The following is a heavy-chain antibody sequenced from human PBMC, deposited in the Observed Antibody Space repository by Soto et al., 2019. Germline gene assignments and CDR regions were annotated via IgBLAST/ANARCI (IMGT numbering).Heavy chain of an antibody. V-gene: IGHV3-13*05. CDR3: ARTDRDFYGLEV. J-gene: IGHJ6*02. CDR1: GFTFRNYD. CDR2: ISAAGDP. Sequence: EVQLVESGGGLVQPGGSLRLSCEASGFTFRNYDMHWVRQGTGKGLEWVSGISAAGDPDYADSVEGRFTISRENAQHSFFLQMNSLRVGAAAVYYCARTDRDFYGLEVWGQGTTFIVSS.